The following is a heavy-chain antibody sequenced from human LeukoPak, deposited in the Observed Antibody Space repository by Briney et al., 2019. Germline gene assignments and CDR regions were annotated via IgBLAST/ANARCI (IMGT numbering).Heavy chain of an antibody. CDR1: GFRFNTYW. D-gene: IGHD3-22*01. Sequence: GGSLRLSCAASGFRFNTYWMSWVRQAPGKGLEWVANIKQDGNEKYYADSVKGRFTISRDNGKNSLDLQMNSLRAEDTAVYYCARALVSIVVVIYDYWGQGTLVTVSS. J-gene: IGHJ4*02. V-gene: IGHV3-7*01. CDR2: IKQDGNEK. CDR3: ARALVSIVVVIYDY.